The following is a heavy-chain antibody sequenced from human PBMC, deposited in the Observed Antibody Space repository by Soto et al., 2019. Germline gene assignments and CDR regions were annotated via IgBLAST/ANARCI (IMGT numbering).Heavy chain of an antibody. CDR1: GFSLTTSGVG. D-gene: IGHD3-3*01. CDR3: AHRVLRTVFGLVTTTEIYFDC. CDR2: IYWDDDK. J-gene: IGHJ4*02. V-gene: IGHV2-5*02. Sequence: QITLKESGPTVVKPTETLTLTCTFSGFSLTTSGVGVGWVRQSPGKAPEGLALIYWDDDKRYSTSLNSRLIITKDTSNNQVVLTMANVDPADTATYYCAHRVLRTVFGLVTTTEIYFDCWGPGTPVVVSS.